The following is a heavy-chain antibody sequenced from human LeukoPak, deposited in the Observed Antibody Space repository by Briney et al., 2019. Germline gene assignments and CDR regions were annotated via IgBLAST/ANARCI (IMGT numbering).Heavy chain of an antibody. CDR1: GGSISSSSYY. CDR3: ARSSVVTGICRGCWFDP. V-gene: IGHV4-39*01. J-gene: IGHJ5*02. CDR2: IYYSGST. Sequence: NPSETLSLTCTVSGGSISSSSYYWGWIRQPPGKGLEWIGIIYYSGSTYYNPSLKRRVPISVDTYKNQFSLRLSSVTAADTAVYYCARSSVVTGICRGCWFDPWGQGTLVTVSS. D-gene: IGHD2-21*02.